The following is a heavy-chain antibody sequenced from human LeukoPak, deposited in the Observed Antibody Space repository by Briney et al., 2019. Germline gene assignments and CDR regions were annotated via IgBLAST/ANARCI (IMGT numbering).Heavy chain of an antibody. Sequence: SETLSPTCTVSGGSISSYYWSWIRQPPGKGLEWIGYIYYSGSTNYNPSLKSRVTISVDTSKNQFSLKLSSVTAADTAVYYCARLITGKSYFDYWGQGTLVTVSS. D-gene: IGHD2-8*02. V-gene: IGHV4-59*01. CDR3: ARLITGKSYFDY. CDR1: GGSISSYY. J-gene: IGHJ4*02. CDR2: IYYSGST.